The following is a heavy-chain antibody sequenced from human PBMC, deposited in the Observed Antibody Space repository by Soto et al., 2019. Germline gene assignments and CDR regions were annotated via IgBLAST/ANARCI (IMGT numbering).Heavy chain of an antibody. V-gene: IGHV1-69*12. D-gene: IGHD2-15*01. CDR1: GGTFSSYA. CDR2: IIPIFGTA. J-gene: IGHJ6*04. Sequence: QVQLVQSGAEVKKPGSSVKVSCKASGGTFSSYAISWVRQAPGQGLEWMGGIIPIFGTANYAQKFQGRVTTTADEATSTAYMGLSSLGSEDTAVYYGATHAGGTGCYCGMDVWGEGTSVTVSS. CDR3: ATHAGGTGCYCGMDV.